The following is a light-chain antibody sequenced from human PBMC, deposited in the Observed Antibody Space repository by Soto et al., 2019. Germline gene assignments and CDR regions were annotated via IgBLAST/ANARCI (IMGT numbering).Light chain of an antibody. J-gene: IGLJ1*01. CDR2: EVN. Sequence: QSALAQAPSGSGSPGQSVAISCTGTSSDVGGYNYVSWYQQHPGKAPKLMIYEVNKRPSGVPDRFSGSKSGNTASLTVSGLQAEDEADYLCSSYAGSSTVFATGRKVNVL. CDR3: SSYAGSSTV. V-gene: IGLV2-8*01. CDR1: SSDVGGYNY.